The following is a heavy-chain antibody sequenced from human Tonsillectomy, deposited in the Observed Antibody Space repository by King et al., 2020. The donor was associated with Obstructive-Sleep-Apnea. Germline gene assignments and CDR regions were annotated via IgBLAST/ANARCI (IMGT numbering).Heavy chain of an antibody. V-gene: IGHV3-9*01. CDR3: AKGNRDAFDI. CDR1: GFKFDDFV. J-gene: IGHJ3*02. CDR2: ISWSSANI. Sequence: EVQLVESGGGLVQPGRSLRLSCAASGFKFDDFVMHWVRHLPGKGLEWVSGISWSSANIGHADSVKGRFTISRDNAKNSLYLQMNSLTPEDTALYYCAKGNRDAFDIWGQGTMVTVSS.